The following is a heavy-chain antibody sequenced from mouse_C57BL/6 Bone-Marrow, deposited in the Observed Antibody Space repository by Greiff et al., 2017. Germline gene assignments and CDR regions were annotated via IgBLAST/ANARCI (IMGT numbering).Heavy chain of an antibody. CDR3: ARRELWYFDV. CDR1: GYAFSSSW. CDR2: IYPGDGDT. J-gene: IGHJ1*03. Sequence: VQVVESGPELVKPGASVKISCKASGYAFSSSWMNWVKQRPGKGLEWIGRIYPGDGDTNYNGKFKGKATLTADKSSSTAYMQLSSLTSEDSAVYFCARRELWYFDVWGTGTTVTVSS. V-gene: IGHV1-82*01.